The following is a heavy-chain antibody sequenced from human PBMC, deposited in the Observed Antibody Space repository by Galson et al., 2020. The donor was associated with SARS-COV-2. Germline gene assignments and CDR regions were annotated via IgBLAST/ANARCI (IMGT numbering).Heavy chain of an antibody. CDR2: ITSKAYGGTT. CDR3: ASDTVERRGYGGYDSMDF. J-gene: IGHJ6*02. D-gene: IGHD5-12*01. V-gene: IGHV3-49*03. CDR1: GFTLGDYA. Sequence: GESLKISCTASGFTLGDYATSWFRQAPGKGPEWVGFITSKAYGGTTEYAASVKDRFTISRDDSNSIAYLQMNSPKTEDAAVYDCASDTVERRGYGGYDSMDFWCQGGTVTFSS.